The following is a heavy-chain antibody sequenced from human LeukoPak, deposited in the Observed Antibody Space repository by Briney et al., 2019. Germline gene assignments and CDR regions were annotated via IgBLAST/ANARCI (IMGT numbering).Heavy chain of an antibody. CDR1: GGSISSYY. V-gene: IGHV4-59*01. J-gene: IGHJ6*02. CDR3: ARDDSSSWSPGGYYAMDV. CDR2: IYYSGST. Sequence: KSSETLSLTCTVSGGSISSYYWSWIRQPPGKGLEWIGYIYYSGSTNYNPSLKSRVTISVDTSKNQFSLKLSSVTAADTAVYYCARDDSSSWSPGGYYAMDVWGQGTTVTVSS. D-gene: IGHD6-13*01.